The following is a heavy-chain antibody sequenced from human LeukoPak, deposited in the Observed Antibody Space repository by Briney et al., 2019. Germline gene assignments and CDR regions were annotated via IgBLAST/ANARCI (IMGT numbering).Heavy chain of an antibody. V-gene: IGHV3-21*01. CDR1: GFTFSSYS. J-gene: IGHJ4*02. CDR3: ARVGDGYNGSYFDY. CDR2: ISSSGSYI. D-gene: IGHD5-24*01. Sequence: PGGSLRLSCAASGFTFSSYSMNWVRQAPGKGLEWVSSISSSGSYINYADSVKGRFTISRDNAKNSLDLQMNSLRAEDTAVYYCARVGDGYNGSYFDYWGQGTLVTVSS.